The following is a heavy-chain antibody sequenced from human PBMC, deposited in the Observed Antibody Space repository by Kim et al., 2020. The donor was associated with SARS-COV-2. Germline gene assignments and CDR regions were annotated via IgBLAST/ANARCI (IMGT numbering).Heavy chain of an antibody. Sequence: GGSLRLSCAASGFTFRSYWMSWVRQAPGKGLEWVANINQDGREKDYVDSVKGRFTISRDNAKNSLFLQMNSLRVEDTAIYYCARLSLDYCGDGTCSQYRNFDYWGQGTLVTVSP. D-gene: IGHD2-15*01. V-gene: IGHV3-7*01. CDR2: INQDGREK. J-gene: IGHJ4*02. CDR3: ARLSLDYCGDGTCSQYRNFDY. CDR1: GFTFRSYW.